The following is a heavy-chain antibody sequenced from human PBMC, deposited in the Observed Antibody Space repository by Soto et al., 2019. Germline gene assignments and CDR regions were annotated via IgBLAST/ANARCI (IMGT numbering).Heavy chain of an antibody. CDR1: GYTFTSYY. Sequence: QVQLVQSGAEVKKPGASVKVSCKASGYTFTSYYMHWVRQAPGQGLEWMGIINPSGGSTSYAQKCQGRVTMTRDTATSTVYMELSSLRSEETDVYYWAREGSGSSVGIWGQGTMVTVSS. CDR2: INPSGGST. D-gene: IGHD1-26*01. J-gene: IGHJ3*02. V-gene: IGHV1-46*01. CDR3: AREGSGSSVGI.